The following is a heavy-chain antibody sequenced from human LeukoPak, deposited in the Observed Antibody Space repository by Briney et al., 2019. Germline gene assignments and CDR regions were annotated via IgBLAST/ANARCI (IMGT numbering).Heavy chain of an antibody. V-gene: IGHV4-4*09. D-gene: IGHD5-24*01. CDR2: ISATGST. Sequence: SETLSLTCTVSGASISSYSWSWVRQPPGKGLEWIGYISATGSTNYNPSLKSRVTISADTSKNQFSLRLSSVSAADTAVYYCARGRDVYRRFDSWGQGTLVTVSP. J-gene: IGHJ4*02. CDR3: ARGRDVYRRFDS. CDR1: GASISSYS.